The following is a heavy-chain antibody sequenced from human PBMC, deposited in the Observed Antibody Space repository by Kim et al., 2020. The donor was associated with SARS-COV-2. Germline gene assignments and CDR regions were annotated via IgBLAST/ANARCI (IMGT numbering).Heavy chain of an antibody. Sequence: GGSLRLSCAGSGLTFSNAWMAWVRQAPGKGLEWVGRIRSKTDGGTTDYAAPVKGRFTISRDDSKTTLYLQMNSLKTEDTAVYYCSTDPRYSEGGGSFAHWGLGTLVTVSS. CDR3: STDPRYSEGGGSFAH. CDR1: GLTFSNAW. V-gene: IGHV3-15*01. CDR2: IRSKTDGGTT. J-gene: IGHJ4*02. D-gene: IGHD2-15*01.